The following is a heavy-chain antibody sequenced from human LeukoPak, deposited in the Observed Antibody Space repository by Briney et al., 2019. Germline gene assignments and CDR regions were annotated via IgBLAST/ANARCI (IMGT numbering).Heavy chain of an antibody. J-gene: IGHJ4*02. Sequence: GGSLRLSCAASGFTFSSYEMNWVRQAPGKGLEWVSTIGGGGDVTYYADSVKGRFTISRDTSKNTLYLQMNSLRVEDTAIYYCARDSSMLRGPLVIYYFDFWGQGTLVTVSS. D-gene: IGHD3-10*01. CDR3: ARDSSMLRGPLVIYYFDF. CDR2: IGGGGDVT. CDR1: GFTFSSYE. V-gene: IGHV3-23*01.